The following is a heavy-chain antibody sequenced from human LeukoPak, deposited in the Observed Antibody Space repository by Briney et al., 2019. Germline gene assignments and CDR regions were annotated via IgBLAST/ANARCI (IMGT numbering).Heavy chain of an antibody. CDR2: IIGSGSST. CDR3: AKDRAQQLVLDF. Sequence: GGSLRLSCVASAFPFRRSGMAWVRQAPGKGLEWVPAIIGSGSSTYYADSVKGRFTISRDNSKNTLFLQMNSLRAEDTAVYYCAKDRAQQLVLDFWGQGTLVTVSS. CDR1: AFPFRRSG. J-gene: IGHJ4*02. D-gene: IGHD6-13*01. V-gene: IGHV3-23*01.